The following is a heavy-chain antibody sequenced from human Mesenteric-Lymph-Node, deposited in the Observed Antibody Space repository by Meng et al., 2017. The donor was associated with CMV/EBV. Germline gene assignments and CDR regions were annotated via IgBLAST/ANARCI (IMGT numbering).Heavy chain of an antibody. CDR2: LYSGGNS. Sequence: GESLKISCAASGFSVSNNYMTWVRQAPGKGLEWVSVLYSGGNSYYTVSVKGRFIISRDNSKNTPYLQMSSLKAEDTAVYYCARGMYDFSSGSYSRPPNYAVDVWGQGTTVTVSS. D-gene: IGHD3-3*01. V-gene: IGHV3-66*02. CDR3: ARGMYDFSSGSYSRPPNYAVDV. CDR1: GFSVSNNY. J-gene: IGHJ6*02.